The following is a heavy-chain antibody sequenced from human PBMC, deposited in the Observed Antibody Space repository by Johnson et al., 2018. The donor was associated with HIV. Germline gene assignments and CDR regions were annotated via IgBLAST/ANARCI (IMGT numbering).Heavy chain of an antibody. CDR1: GFTFSSYA. CDR2: ISYDGSSK. J-gene: IGHJ3*02. CDR3: ARASVVVPFYAFDI. V-gene: IGHV3-30*04. D-gene: IGHD2-21*01. Sequence: QVQLVESGGGVVQPGRSLRLSCAASGFTFSSYAMHWVRQAPGKGLEWVAVISYDGSSKDYADSVKGRFTISRDNAKNTLYLQMNSLRAEDTAMYYCARASVVVPFYAFDIWGQGTMVTVSS.